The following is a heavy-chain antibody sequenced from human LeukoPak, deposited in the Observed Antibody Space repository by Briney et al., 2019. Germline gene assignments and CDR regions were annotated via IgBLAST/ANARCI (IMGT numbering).Heavy chain of an antibody. V-gene: IGHV4-34*01. J-gene: IGHJ4*02. CDR2: INHSEST. D-gene: IGHD3-22*01. Sequence: SETLSLTCAVYGGSFSGYYWSWIRQPPGKGLEWIGEINHSESTNYNPSLKSRVTISVDTSKNQFSLKLSSVTAADTAVYYCARGAPFTMIVVVPSNYFDYWGQGTLVTVSS. CDR1: GGSFSGYY. CDR3: ARGAPFTMIVVVPSNYFDY.